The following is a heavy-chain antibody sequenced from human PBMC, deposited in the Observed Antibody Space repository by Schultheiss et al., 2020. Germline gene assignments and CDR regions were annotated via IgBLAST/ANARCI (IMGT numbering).Heavy chain of an antibody. CDR1: GGSISSSIYY. V-gene: IGHV4-39*07. CDR2: IYHSGST. CDR3: ARGVGATGDY. D-gene: IGHD1-26*01. J-gene: IGHJ4*02. Sequence: AETLSLTCTVSGGSISSSIYYWGWIRQPPGKGLEWIGEIYHSGSTNYNPSLKSRVTISVDKSKNQFSLKLSSVTAADTAVYYCARGVGATGDYWGQGTLVTVSS.